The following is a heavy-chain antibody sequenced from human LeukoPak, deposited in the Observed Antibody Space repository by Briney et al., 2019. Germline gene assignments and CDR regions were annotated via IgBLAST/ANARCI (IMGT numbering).Heavy chain of an antibody. V-gene: IGHV4-34*01. J-gene: IGHJ5*02. CDR1: GGSFSGYY. D-gene: IGHD2-15*01. Sequence: SETLSLTCAVYGGSFSGYYWSWIRQPPGKGLEWIGEINHSGSTNYNPSLKSRVTISVDTSKNQFSLKLSSVTAADTAVYYCARGGIVVVVAARRWFDPWGQGTLVTVSS. CDR2: INHSGST. CDR3: ARGGIVVVVAARRWFDP.